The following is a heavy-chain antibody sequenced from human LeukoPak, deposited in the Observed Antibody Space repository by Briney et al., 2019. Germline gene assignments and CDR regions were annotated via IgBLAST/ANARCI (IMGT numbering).Heavy chain of an antibody. J-gene: IGHJ4*02. Sequence: PGGSLRLSCAASGFTFNTYAMSWVRQTPGKGLEWVTFIHNYETTEYYADSVKGRFTISRDNSKNTVYLQMNSLRVEDTAVYYCAKDDPTGRYLWGQGTLVTVSS. CDR1: GFTFNTYA. D-gene: IGHD1-26*01. CDR3: AKDDPTGRYL. CDR2: IHNYETTE. V-gene: IGHV3-30*02.